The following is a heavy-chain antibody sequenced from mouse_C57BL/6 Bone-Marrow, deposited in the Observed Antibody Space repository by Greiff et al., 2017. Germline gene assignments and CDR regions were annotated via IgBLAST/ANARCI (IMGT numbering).Heavy chain of an antibody. CDR2: IYPGSGST. Sequence: QVQLQQPGAELVKPGASVKMSCKASGYTFTSYWITWVKQRPGQGLEWIGDIYPGSGSTNYNEKFKCKATLTVDTSSSTAYMQLSSLTSEDSAVYYCARNDGYLAWFAYWGQGTLVTVSA. J-gene: IGHJ3*01. CDR3: ARNDGYLAWFAY. V-gene: IGHV1-55*01. D-gene: IGHD2-3*01. CDR1: GYTFTSYW.